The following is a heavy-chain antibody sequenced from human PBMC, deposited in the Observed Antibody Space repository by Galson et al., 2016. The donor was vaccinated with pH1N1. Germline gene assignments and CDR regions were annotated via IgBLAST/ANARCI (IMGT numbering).Heavy chain of an antibody. CDR2: IFHSGNA. CDR1: GASITSYDHY. Sequence: LSLTCTVSGASITSYDHYWSWIRQLPGKGLEWIGYIFHSGNAYYNPSLKSRVTISVDTSKNQFSLKLSPVTAADTAVYYCARGRVVPAAIGLGFNDYWGQGTLVTVSS. CDR3: ARGRVVPAAIGLGFNDY. D-gene: IGHD2-2*01. V-gene: IGHV4-31*03. J-gene: IGHJ4*02.